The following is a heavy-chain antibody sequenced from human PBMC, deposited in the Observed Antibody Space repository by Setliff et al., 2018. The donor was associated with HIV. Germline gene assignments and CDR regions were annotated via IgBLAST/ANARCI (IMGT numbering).Heavy chain of an antibody. CDR2: ISTYNADT. CDR1: GYTFGYNY. Sequence: ASVKVSCKTSGYTFGYNYIHWVRQAPGQGLEWMGRISTYNADTNYAQNLQGRVTMTTDTSTSTAYMDPRSLRSDDTAVYYCAVGPASYSSSWHFFDYWGQGTLVTVS. CDR3: AVGPASYSSSWHFFDY. V-gene: IGHV1-18*04. J-gene: IGHJ4*02. D-gene: IGHD6-13*01.